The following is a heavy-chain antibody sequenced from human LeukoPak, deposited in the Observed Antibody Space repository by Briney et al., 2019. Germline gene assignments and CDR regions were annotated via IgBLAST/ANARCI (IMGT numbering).Heavy chain of an antibody. CDR3: ARGYYYDSSGYSASGMSLDY. CDR2: IIPIFGIA. V-gene: IGHV1-69*04. D-gene: IGHD3-22*01. CDR1: GGTFSSYA. J-gene: IGHJ4*02. Sequence: ASVTVSCKASGGTFSSYAISWVRQAPGQGLEWMGRIIPIFGIANYAQKFQGRVTITADKSTSTAYIELSSLRSEDTAVYYCARGYYYDSSGYSASGMSLDYWGQGTLVTVSS.